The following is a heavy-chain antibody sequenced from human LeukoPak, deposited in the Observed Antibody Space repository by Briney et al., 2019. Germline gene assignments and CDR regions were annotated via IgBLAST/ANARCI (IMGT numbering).Heavy chain of an antibody. CDR3: ARVGYSFSISDGSRLGLGAYPTKFHYYMDV. D-gene: IGHD5-18*01. V-gene: IGHV4-34*01. CDR2: INHSGGT. Sequence: SETLSLTCAVYGGSFSGYSWSWIRQPPGKGLEWIGEINHSGGTSHNPSLMSRVIMSVDTSKNQFSLKVSSVTAADTAVYYCARVGYSFSISDGSRLGLGAYPTKFHYYMDVWGKGTTVTVSS. CDR1: GGSFSGYS. J-gene: IGHJ6*03.